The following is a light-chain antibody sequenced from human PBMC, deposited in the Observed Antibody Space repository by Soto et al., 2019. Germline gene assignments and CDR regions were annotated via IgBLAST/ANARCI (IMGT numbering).Light chain of an antibody. CDR3: SSYSSTKTRV. CDR2: EVR. Sequence: QSALTQPASVSGSPGQSITISCTGTSSDVGNYNYVSWYQHHPGKAPKVMIYEVRNRPSGVSNRFPGSKSGNTASLTISGLQAEDEADYYCSSYSSTKTRVFGTGTKVTV. J-gene: IGLJ1*01. V-gene: IGLV2-14*01. CDR1: SSDVGNYNY.